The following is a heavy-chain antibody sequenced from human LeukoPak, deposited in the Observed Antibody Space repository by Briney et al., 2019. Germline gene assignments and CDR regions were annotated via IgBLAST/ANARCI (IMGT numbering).Heavy chain of an antibody. V-gene: IGHV1-18*04. CDR1: GYTFTSYG. CDR3: ARDLEDYDILTGYYY. CDR2: ISAYNGNT. J-gene: IGHJ4*02. Sequence: ASVKVSCKASGYTFTSYGISWVRQAPGQGLEWMGWISAYNGNTNCAQKLQGRVTITTDTSTSTAYMELRSLRSDDTAVYYCARDLEDYDILTGYYYWGQGTLVTVSS. D-gene: IGHD3-9*01.